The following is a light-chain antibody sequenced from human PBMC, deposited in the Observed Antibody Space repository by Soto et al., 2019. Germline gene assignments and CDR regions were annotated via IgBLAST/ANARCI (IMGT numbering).Light chain of an antibody. J-gene: IGKJ5*01. CDR2: DAS. Sequence: EIVLTQSPGTLSLSPGERATLSCRASQSVSSYLAWYQQKPGQAPRLLIYDASNRATGIPARFSGGGSGTDFTLTISSLEPEDFAIFYCQQRSNLPPTFGQGTRLEIK. CDR3: QQRSNLPPT. V-gene: IGKV3-11*01. CDR1: QSVSSY.